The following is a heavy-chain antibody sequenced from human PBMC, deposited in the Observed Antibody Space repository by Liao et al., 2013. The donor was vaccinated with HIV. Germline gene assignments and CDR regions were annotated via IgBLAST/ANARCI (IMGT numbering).Heavy chain of an antibody. J-gene: IGHJ2*01. V-gene: IGHV4-39*07. CDR1: GGSIRSSSYY. CDR3: ARVTSGGXIRVVTRYWYFDL. CDR2: IYYSGST. D-gene: IGHD3-3*01. Sequence: QLQLQESGPGLVKPSETLSLTCTVSGGSIRSSSYYWGWIRQTPGKGLEWIGNIYYSGSTYYNLSLKSRVTILVDASKSQFSLRLNSVTAADTALYYCARVTSGGXIRVVTRYWYFDLWGRGTPVTVSS.